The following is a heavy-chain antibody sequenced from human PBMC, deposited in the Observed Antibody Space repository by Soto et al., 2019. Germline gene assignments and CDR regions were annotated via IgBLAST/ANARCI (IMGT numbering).Heavy chain of an antibody. V-gene: IGHV4-39*01. J-gene: IGHJ3*02. CDR3: ARGRYSYDDAFDI. CDR2: IYYSGST. D-gene: IGHD5-18*01. CDR1: GGSISSSSYY. Sequence: QLQLQESGPGLVKPSETLSLTCTVSGGSISSSSYYWGWIRQPPGKGLEWIGSIYYSGSTYYNPSLKSRVTLSVDTSKTQFPLKLSSVTAADTAVYYCARGRYSYDDAFDIWGQGTMVTVSS.